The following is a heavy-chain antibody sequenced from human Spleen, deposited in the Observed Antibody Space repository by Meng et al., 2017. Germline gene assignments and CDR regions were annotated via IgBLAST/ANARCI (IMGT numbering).Heavy chain of an antibody. CDR2: ISAYNGNT. CDR1: GYSFTSYG. V-gene: IGHV1-18*01. J-gene: IGHJ5*02. CDR3: ARDRQWLVKGWFAP. D-gene: IGHD6-19*01. Sequence: QAQLMQSGAEVKKPGASVKVSCKASGYSFTSYGISWVRQAPGQGLEWMGWISAYNGNTDYAQKVQGRISMTTDTSTSTAYMELRSLRSDDTAVYYCARDRQWLVKGWFAPWGQRTLVTVSS.